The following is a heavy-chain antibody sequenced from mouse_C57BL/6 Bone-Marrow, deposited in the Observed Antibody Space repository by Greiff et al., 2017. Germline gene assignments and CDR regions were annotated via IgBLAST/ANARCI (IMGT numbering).Heavy chain of an antibody. D-gene: IGHD1-1*01. Sequence: VQLQQPGAALVRPGTSVKLSCQASGYTFTSYWMHWVKQRPGQGLEWIGVIDPSDSYTNYNQKFKGKATLTVDPSSSTAYMQLSSLTSEDSAVYYCARGVITPWGQGTSVTVSS. V-gene: IGHV1-59*01. CDR3: ARGVITP. J-gene: IGHJ4*01. CDR1: GYTFTSYW. CDR2: IDPSDSYT.